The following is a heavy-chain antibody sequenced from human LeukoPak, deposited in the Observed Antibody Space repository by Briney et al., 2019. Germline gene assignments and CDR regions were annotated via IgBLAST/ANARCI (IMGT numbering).Heavy chain of an antibody. CDR3: AKARGRDGYTHQGAFDI. CDR1: GGTFSSYA. J-gene: IGHJ3*02. Sequence: SVKVSCKASGGTFSSYAISWVRQAPGQGLEWMGGIIPIFGTANYAQKFQGRVTITADESTSTAYLELSSLRAEDPGVHYCAKARGRDGYTHQGAFDIWGQGTMVTVSS. CDR2: IIPIFGTA. D-gene: IGHD5-24*01. V-gene: IGHV1-69*01.